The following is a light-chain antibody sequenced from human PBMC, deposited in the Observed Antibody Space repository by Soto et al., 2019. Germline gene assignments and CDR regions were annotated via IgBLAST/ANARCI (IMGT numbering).Light chain of an antibody. Sequence: DIQMTQSPSTLSGSVGDRVTITCRASQTISSWLAWYQQKPGKAPKLLIYKASTLKSGVPSRFSGSGSGTEFTLTISSLQPDDFATYYCQQYNSYSPTFGQGTKGDI. CDR1: QTISSW. CDR2: KAS. CDR3: QQYNSYSPT. J-gene: IGKJ1*01. V-gene: IGKV1-5*03.